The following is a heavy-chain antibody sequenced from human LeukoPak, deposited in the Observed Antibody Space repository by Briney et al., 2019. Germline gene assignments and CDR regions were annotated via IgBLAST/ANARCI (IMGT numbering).Heavy chain of an antibody. CDR3: ARQSEFLEWLYYFDS. D-gene: IGHD3-3*01. CDR1: GYTFNTYG. J-gene: IGHJ4*02. V-gene: IGHV1-8*03. Sequence: ASVKVSCKASGYTFNTYGITWVRQAPGQGLEWMGWVNPNSGNTDFGQKFQGRLTITRNTSISTVYMELSSLRSEDTAVYYCARQSEFLEWLYYFDSWGQGTLVTVSS. CDR2: VNPNSGNT.